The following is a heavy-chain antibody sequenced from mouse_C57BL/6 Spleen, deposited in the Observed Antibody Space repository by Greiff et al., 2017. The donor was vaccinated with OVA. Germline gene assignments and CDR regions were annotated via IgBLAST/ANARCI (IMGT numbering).Heavy chain of an antibody. V-gene: IGHV1-50*01. J-gene: IGHJ4*01. D-gene: IGHD1-1*01. CDR3: ARAYGDYAMDD. CDR2: IDPSDSFT. Sequence: QVQLQQPGAELVKPGASVKLSCKASGYTFTSYWMQWVKQRPGQGLEWIGEIDPSDSFTNYNQQFNGKATFNVVPSSRTAFLLLSSLPPADFAVFYCARAYGDYAMDDWGKGTSGTVAA. CDR1: GYTFTSYW.